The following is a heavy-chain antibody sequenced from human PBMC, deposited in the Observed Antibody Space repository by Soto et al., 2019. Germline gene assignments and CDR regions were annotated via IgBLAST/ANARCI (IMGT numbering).Heavy chain of an antibody. V-gene: IGHV3-21*01. CDR3: ARGGGPVSATDDAFDI. D-gene: IGHD2-15*01. CDR2: ISSSSSYI. J-gene: IGHJ3*02. Sequence: EVQLVESGGGLVKPGGSLRLSCAASGFTFSSYSMNWVRQAPGKGLEWVSSISSSSSYIYHADSVKGRFTISRDNAKNSLYLQMNSLRAEDTAVYYCARGGGPVSATDDAFDIWGQGTMVTVSS. CDR1: GFTFSSYS.